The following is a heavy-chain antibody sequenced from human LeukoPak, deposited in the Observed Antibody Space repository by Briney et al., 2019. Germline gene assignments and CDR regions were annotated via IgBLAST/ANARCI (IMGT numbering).Heavy chain of an antibody. V-gene: IGHV3-23*01. CDR3: AKGSTYSGSPVDF. CDR1: GFTFPSHA. J-gene: IGHJ4*02. CDR2: IGGSGAST. D-gene: IGHD1-26*01. Sequence: SGGSLRLSCAASGFTFPSHAMSWVRQAPGKGLEWVSVIGGSGASTYYADSVKGRFTISRDNSKNTLYLQMNSLRAEDTAVYYCAKGSTYSGSPVDFWGQGTLVTVSS.